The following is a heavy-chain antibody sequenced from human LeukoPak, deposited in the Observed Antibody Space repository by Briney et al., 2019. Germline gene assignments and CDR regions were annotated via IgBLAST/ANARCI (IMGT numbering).Heavy chain of an antibody. V-gene: IGHV3-23*01. D-gene: IGHD6-19*01. CDR3: AKEFSCGWSFDY. J-gene: IGHJ4*02. CDR1: GFSFSSYA. Sequence: GGSLRISCAASGFSFSSYAMSWVRQAPGEGLEWVSGLSDSGGNTIYADSVKGRFTISRDNSKNTLFLQMNSLRAEDTAVYYCAKEFSCGWSFDYWGQGTLVTVSS. CDR2: LSDSGGNT.